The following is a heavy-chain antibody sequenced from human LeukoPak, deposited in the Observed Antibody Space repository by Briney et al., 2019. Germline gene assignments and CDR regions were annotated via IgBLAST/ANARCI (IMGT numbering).Heavy chain of an antibody. CDR1: GFTFSSYG. CDR2: ISGSGGST. Sequence: GGSLRLSCAASGFTFSSYGMSWVRQAPGKGLEWVSAISGSGGSTYYADSVKGRFTISRDNSKNTLYLQMNSLRAEDTAVYYCAKVRGYSYGSADYWGRGTLVTVSS. V-gene: IGHV3-23*01. CDR3: AKVRGYSYGSADY. J-gene: IGHJ4*02. D-gene: IGHD5-18*01.